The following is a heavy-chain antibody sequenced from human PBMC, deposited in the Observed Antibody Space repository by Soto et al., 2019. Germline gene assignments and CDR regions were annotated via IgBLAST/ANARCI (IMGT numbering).Heavy chain of an antibody. Sequence: ASVKVSCKASGYTFTSYYMHWVRQAPGQGLEWMGIINPSGGSTSYAQKFQGRVTMTRDTSTSTVYMELSSLRSVDTAVYYCARSGTAAEWFDYWGQGTLVTVSS. D-gene: IGHD6-13*01. CDR1: GYTFTSYY. V-gene: IGHV1-46*01. J-gene: IGHJ4*02. CDR2: INPSGGST. CDR3: ARSGTAAEWFDY.